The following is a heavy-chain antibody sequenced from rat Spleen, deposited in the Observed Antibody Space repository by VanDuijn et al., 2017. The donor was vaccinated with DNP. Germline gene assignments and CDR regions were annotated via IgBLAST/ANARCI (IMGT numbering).Heavy chain of an antibody. D-gene: IGHD1-10*01. CDR3: ASLNNYNWFAY. CDR2: ISYDGSST. V-gene: IGHV5-7*01. CDR1: GFTISDYN. Sequence: EVHLVESGGGLVQPGRSLKLSCAASGFTISDYNMAWVRQAPKKGLEWVATISYDGSSTYYRDSVKGRFTISRDNAKSTLYLQMDSLRSEDTATYYCASLNNYNWFAYWGQGTLVTVSS. J-gene: IGHJ3*01.